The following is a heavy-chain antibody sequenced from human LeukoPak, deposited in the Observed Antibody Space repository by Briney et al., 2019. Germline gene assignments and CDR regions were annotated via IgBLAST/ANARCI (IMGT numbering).Heavy chain of an antibody. D-gene: IGHD6-13*01. Sequence: ASVKVSCKASGYTFIVYYMNWVRQAPGQGLEWMGWINPNSGGTDYALKFQGRVTMTRDTSTNTAYMELSRLTSDDTAIYYCAREILSAAGLDSWGQGTLVTVSS. V-gene: IGHV1-2*02. CDR2: INPNSGGT. CDR3: AREILSAAGLDS. CDR1: GYTFIVYY. J-gene: IGHJ4*02.